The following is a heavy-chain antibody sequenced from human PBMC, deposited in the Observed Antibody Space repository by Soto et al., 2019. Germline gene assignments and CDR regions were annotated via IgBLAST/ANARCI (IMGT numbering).Heavy chain of an antibody. CDR3: ARDLGGPDY. Sequence: PGGSLRLSCAASGCSLSPYWMHWVRQLPGRGLEWVARLSSDGFAAAYADSGKGRFFISRDIPRNTLPLQMNSLRADDTAVYYCARDLGGPDYWGRGASVTVSS. V-gene: IGHV3-74*03. CDR2: LSSDGFAA. J-gene: IGHJ4*02. CDR1: GCSLSPYW. D-gene: IGHD1-26*01.